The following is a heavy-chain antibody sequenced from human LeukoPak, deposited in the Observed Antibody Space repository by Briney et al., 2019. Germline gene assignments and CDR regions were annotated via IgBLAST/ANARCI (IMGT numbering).Heavy chain of an antibody. V-gene: IGHV3-23*01. J-gene: IGHJ3*02. D-gene: IGHD2-2*01. Sequence: AGGSLRLSCAASGFTFSSYAMGWVRQAPGKGLEWVSAISGSGGSTYYADSVKGRFTISRDNSKNTLYLQMNSLRVEDTAVYYCAKDLQYCSSTSCYVLGDAFDIWGQGTMVTVSS. CDR3: AKDLQYCSSTSCYVLGDAFDI. CDR2: ISGSGGST. CDR1: GFTFSSYA.